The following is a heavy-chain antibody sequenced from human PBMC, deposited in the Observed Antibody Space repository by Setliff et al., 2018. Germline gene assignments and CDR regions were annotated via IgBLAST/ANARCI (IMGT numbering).Heavy chain of an antibody. CDR2: IYYTGST. D-gene: IGHD3-10*01. Sequence: SDTLSLTCNVSGGSISSSTHYWGWIRQPPGKGLEWIGGIYYTGSTYYNPSLKSRVTISADKSKNQFSLKLSSVTAADTAVYYCATPRSHLFGSGSYYDYWGQGTLVTVSS. CDR1: GGSISSSTHY. J-gene: IGHJ4*01. CDR3: ATPRSHLFGSGSYYDY. V-gene: IGHV4-39*01.